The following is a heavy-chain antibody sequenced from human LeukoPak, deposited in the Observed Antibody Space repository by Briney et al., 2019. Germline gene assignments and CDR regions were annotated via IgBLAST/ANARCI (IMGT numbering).Heavy chain of an antibody. CDR3: ARDLDDFWSGYPLDY. CDR1: GSTLSTYW. J-gene: IGHJ4*02. V-gene: IGHV3-74*01. CDR2: IKTDGSTT. D-gene: IGHD3-3*01. Sequence: GGSLRLSCAGSGSTLSTYWMHWVRQAPGKGLVWVSRIKTDGSTTYYADSVKGRFTISRDNAKNSLYLQINSLRAEDTAVYYCARDLDDFWSGYPLDYWGQGTLVTVSS.